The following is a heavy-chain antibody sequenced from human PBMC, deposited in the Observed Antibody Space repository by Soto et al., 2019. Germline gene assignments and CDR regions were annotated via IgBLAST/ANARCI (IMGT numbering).Heavy chain of an antibody. CDR2: IYHSGIT. CDR3: VRQDVQAWGRIDP. CDR1: GGSINSRTYY. V-gene: IGHV4-39*01. J-gene: IGHJ5*02. Sequence: SETLSLTCTVSGGSINSRTYYWGWIRQPPGKGLEWIGTIYHSGITYYNPSLKSRVTMFEDASKNQFSLKMTFVTAADTAVYYCVRQDVQAWGRIDPWGQGALVTVSS. D-gene: IGHD7-27*01.